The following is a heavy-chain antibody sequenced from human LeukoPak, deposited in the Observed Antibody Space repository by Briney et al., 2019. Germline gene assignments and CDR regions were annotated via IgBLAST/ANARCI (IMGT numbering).Heavy chain of an antibody. Sequence: PSETLSLTCTVSNGSISSSAYYWGWIRQPPGKGLEWIGSIYHSGSTYYNPSLKSRVTISVDTSKNQFSLKLSSVTAADTAVYYCARVSDYVWGSYRYDGWFDPWGQGTLVTVSS. CDR1: NGSISSSAYY. CDR2: IYHSGST. CDR3: ARVSDYVWGSYRYDGWFDP. D-gene: IGHD3-16*02. V-gene: IGHV4-39*07. J-gene: IGHJ5*02.